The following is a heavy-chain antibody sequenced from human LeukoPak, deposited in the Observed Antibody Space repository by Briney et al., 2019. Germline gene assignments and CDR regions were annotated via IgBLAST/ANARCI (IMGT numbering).Heavy chain of an antibody. D-gene: IGHD1-14*01. CDR1: GFSFSSYG. CDR3: AKVRAETLRGRGFDY. Sequence: PGGSLRLSCAASGFSFSSYGMNWVRQAPGKGLEWVAAIGGDGATTFYADSVKGRFTISRDNSKNTLFLQMNSLRAEDMALYYCAKVRAETLRGRGFDYWGQGTLVTVSS. CDR2: IGGDGATT. V-gene: IGHV3-23*01. J-gene: IGHJ4*02.